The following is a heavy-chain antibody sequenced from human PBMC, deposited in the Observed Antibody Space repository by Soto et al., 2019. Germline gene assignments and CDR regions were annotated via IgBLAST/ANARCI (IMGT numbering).Heavy chain of an antibody. CDR3: AKGQHCSSTSCYFYFYGMDV. CDR2: ISYDGSNK. CDR1: GLIFNTYG. J-gene: IGHJ6*02. D-gene: IGHD2-2*01. Sequence: QVQLVESGGGVVQPGRSLRLSCAASGLIFNTYGMHWVRRAPGKGLEWVAVISYDGSNKYYAGSVKGRLTISRDNSKNILYLQMNSLRAEDTAVYYCAKGQHCSSTSCYFYFYGMDVWGQGTKVAVSS. V-gene: IGHV3-30*18.